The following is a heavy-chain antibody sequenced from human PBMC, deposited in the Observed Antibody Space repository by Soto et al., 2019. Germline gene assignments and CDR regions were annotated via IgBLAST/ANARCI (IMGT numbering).Heavy chain of an antibody. D-gene: IGHD6-13*01. CDR2: IYYSGRT. CDR3: ERFEKEENTKLASWYAFDF. J-gene: IGHJ4*02. Sequence: SETLSLTCTVSGGSISSGGYFWSWIRQHPGKGLEWIGNIYYSGRTYYNPSLESRVAISVDTSKNEFTLKVNSVTAADTAMYYCERFEKEENTKLASWYAFDFWGQGTLVTVSS. CDR1: GGSISSGGYF. V-gene: IGHV4-31*03.